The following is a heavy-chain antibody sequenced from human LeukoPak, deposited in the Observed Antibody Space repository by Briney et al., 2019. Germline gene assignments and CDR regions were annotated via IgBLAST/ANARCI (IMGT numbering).Heavy chain of an antibody. Sequence: PSETLSLTCAVSGGSINGNYWSWMRQAAGKGLEWIGYMQYSGKIKYNPSLKSRVTMSVDTSEKQVARMLSSVTAADTAVYYCARGRSGYYTGAFYIWGRGTMVTVSS. CDR3: ARGRSGYYTGAFYI. CDR1: GGSINGNY. J-gene: IGHJ3*02. V-gene: IGHV4-59*12. CDR2: MQYSGKI. D-gene: IGHD3-3*01.